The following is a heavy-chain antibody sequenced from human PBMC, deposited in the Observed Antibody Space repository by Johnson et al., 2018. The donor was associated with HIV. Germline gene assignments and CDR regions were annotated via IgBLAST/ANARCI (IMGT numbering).Heavy chain of an antibody. D-gene: IGHD6-19*01. CDR2: IRDEGTNK. J-gene: IGHJ3*01. V-gene: IGHV3-30*02. Sequence: LVESGGGVVQPGGSLRLSCAASGFTFSSYGMHWVRQAPGKGLEWVACIRDEGTNKYYADSMKGRFTLSRANSKNTLYLQMSSLRPEDTAVYYCAKIGQWRERLDAFDVLGQGTMVTVSS. CDR3: AKIGQWRERLDAFDV. CDR1: GFTFSSYG.